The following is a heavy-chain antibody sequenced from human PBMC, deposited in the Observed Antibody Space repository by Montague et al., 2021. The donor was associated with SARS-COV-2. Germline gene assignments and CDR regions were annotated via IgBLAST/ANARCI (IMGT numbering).Heavy chain of an antibody. CDR3: ARQDDILTGYYYYGMDV. Sequence: SETLSLTCTVSGGSISSSSYYWGWIRQPPGKGLEWIGRIYYSGSTYYNPSLKSRVTISVDTAKNHFSLKLSSVTAADTAAYYCARQDDILTGYYYYGMDVWGQGTTVTVSS. CDR2: IYYSGST. CDR1: GGSISSSSYY. D-gene: IGHD3-9*01. V-gene: IGHV4-39*01. J-gene: IGHJ6*02.